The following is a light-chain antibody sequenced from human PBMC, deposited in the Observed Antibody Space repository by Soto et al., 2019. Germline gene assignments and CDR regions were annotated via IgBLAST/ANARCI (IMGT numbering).Light chain of an antibody. Sequence: EIVLTQSPGTLSLSPGERATLSCRASQSVSSNFLAWFQQQPGQAPRLLLYAASRRVTGIPDRFSGSGSGTDFTLTISRLEPEDSAVYFCQQYGGSPITFGQGTRLEIK. CDR2: AAS. CDR1: QSVSSNF. J-gene: IGKJ5*01. V-gene: IGKV3-20*01. CDR3: QQYGGSPIT.